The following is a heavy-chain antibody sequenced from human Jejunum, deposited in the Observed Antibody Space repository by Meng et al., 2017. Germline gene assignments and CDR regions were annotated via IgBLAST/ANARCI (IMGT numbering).Heavy chain of an antibody. Sequence: GESLKISCAASGFIFSDYPMHWVRQAPGKGLEYVSTISSDGGSTYYANSVKGSFSISRDNIKNMVYLQMGSLRAEDTAVYYCARGSESIYSGSYSWGQGTLVTVSS. V-gene: IGHV3-64*01. J-gene: IGHJ4*02. CDR1: GFIFSDYP. CDR3: ARGSESIYSGSYS. D-gene: IGHD1-26*01. CDR2: ISSDGGST.